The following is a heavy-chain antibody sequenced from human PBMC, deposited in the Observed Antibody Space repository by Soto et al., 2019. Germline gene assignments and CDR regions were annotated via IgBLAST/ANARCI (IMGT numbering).Heavy chain of an antibody. CDR3: TTELGFCSGYSCNQLHYYYGMDV. J-gene: IGHJ6*02. CDR2: IKSKTDGGTT. D-gene: IGHD2-15*01. Sequence: DVQLVESGGGLVKPGESLRLSCAASGFTFSNPWMNWVRQAPGKGLEWVALIKSKTDGGTTDYAAPVKGRFAISRDESKNTLYLQMNSLKTEDTAVYYCTTELGFCSGYSCNQLHYYYGMDVWGQGTTVTVS. CDR1: GFTFSNPW. V-gene: IGHV3-15*07.